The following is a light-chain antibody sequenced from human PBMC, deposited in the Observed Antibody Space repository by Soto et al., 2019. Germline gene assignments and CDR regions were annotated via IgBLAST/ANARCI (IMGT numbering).Light chain of an antibody. CDR3: SSYTTSNTLYV. Sequence: LTQPASVSGSPGQSITISCTGTSSDVGGYNYVSWYQQHPGKAPKVMIHDVSNRPSGVSNRFSGSKSGNTASLTISGLQAEDEADYYCSSYTTSNTLYVFGTGTKVTV. CDR1: SSDVGGYNY. J-gene: IGLJ1*01. CDR2: DVS. V-gene: IGLV2-14*01.